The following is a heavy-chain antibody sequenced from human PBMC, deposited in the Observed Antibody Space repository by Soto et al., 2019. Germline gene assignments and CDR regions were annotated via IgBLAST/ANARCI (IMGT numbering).Heavy chain of an antibody. Sequence: EVQLVESGGGLVQPGGSLRLSCAASGFTFSSYSMNWVRQAPGKGLEWVSYISSSSSTIYYADSVKGRFTISRDNAKNSLYLQLNSLRDEDTSVYYCARDEYSVVVPAAHNYGLDVWGQGTTVTVSS. J-gene: IGHJ6*02. D-gene: IGHD2-2*01. V-gene: IGHV3-48*02. CDR1: GFTFSSYS. CDR2: ISSSSSTI. CDR3: ARDEYSVVVPAAHNYGLDV.